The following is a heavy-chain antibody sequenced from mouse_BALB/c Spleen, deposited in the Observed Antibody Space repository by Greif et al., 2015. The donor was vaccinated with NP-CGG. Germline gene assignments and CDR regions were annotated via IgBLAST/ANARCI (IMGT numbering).Heavy chain of an antibody. V-gene: IGHV5-6-5*01. CDR2: ISSGGST. Sequence: EVKLVESGGGLVKPGGSLKLSCAASGFTFSSYAMSWVRQTPEKRLEWVASISSGGSTYYPDSVKGRFTISRDNARNILYLQMSSLRSEDTAMYYCAREDIYYDYDDYWGQGTTLTVSS. J-gene: IGHJ2*01. CDR3: AREDIYYDYDDY. CDR1: GFTFSSYA. D-gene: IGHD2-4*01.